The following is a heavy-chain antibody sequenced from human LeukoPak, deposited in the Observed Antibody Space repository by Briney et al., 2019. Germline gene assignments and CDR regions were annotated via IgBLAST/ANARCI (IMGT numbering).Heavy chain of an antibody. CDR3: ARGAKFRSYGSGTYYTSLPFDP. CDR2: INTGNGNT. D-gene: IGHD3-10*01. Sequence: GASVKASCKASGYTFTSYTMHWVRQAPGQRLEWMGWINTGNGNTKYSQEFQGRVTITRDTSASTAYMELSSLRSEDMAVYYCARGAKFRSYGSGTYYTSLPFDPWGQGTLVTVSS. J-gene: IGHJ5*02. CDR1: GYTFTSYT. V-gene: IGHV1-3*03.